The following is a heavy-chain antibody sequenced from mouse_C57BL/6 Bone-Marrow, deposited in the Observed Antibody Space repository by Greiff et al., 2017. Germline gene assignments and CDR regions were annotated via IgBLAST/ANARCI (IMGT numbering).Heavy chain of an antibody. V-gene: IGHV1-54*01. D-gene: IGHD1-1*01. CDR2: INPGSGGT. CDR1: GYAFTNYL. CDR3: ARRYYGSSYEYFDV. J-gene: IGHJ1*03. Sequence: QVQLQQSGAELVRPGTSVKVSCKASGYAFTNYLIEWVKQRPGQGLEWIGVINPGSGGTNYNEKFKGKATLTADKSSSTAYMQLSSLTSEDSAVYFCARRYYGSSYEYFDVWGTGTTVTVSS.